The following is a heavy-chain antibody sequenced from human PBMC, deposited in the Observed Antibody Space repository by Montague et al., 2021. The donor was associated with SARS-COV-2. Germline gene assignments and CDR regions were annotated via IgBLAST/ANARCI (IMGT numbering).Heavy chain of an antibody. CDR1: GDSISNYS. D-gene: IGHD2-2*01. J-gene: IGHJ6*02. CDR2: ISHSGST. Sequence: SETLSLTCSVSGDSISNYSWSWIRQPPGEGLEWIAEISHSGSTSYNPSLKSRVTISVDTSKNQFSLKLSSATAADTAVYYCARVPYRLLFVPRYYGMDVWGQGTTVTVSS. V-gene: IGHV4-34*01. CDR3: ARVPYRLLFVPRYYGMDV.